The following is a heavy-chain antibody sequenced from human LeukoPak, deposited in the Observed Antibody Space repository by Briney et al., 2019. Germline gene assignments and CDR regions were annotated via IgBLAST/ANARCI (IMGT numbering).Heavy chain of an antibody. Sequence: GGSLRLSCAASGFTFSNYGIHWVRQAPGKGLEWVAVISSDGSNKYYTDSVKGRFTISRDNSKNTLYLQMNSLRTEDTAVYYCARERVATASAFEIWGQGTMVTVSS. CDR2: ISSDGSNK. CDR3: ARERVATASAFEI. J-gene: IGHJ3*02. CDR1: GFTFSNYG. D-gene: IGHD4-23*01. V-gene: IGHV3-30*03.